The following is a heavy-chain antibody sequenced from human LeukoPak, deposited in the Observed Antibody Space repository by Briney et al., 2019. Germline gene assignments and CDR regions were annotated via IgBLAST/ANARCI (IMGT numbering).Heavy chain of an antibody. CDR1: GGTFSSYA. J-gene: IGHJ6*03. CDR3: ARAGCSGGSCNYYYYMDV. V-gene: IGHV1-69*05. CDR2: IIPIFGTA. D-gene: IGHD2-15*01. Sequence: SVKVSCKASGGTFSSYAISWVRQAPGQGLEWMGRIIPIFGTANYAQKFQGRVTITTDESTSTAYMELSSLRSEDTAVYYCARAGCSGGSCNYYYYMDVWGEGTTVTVSS.